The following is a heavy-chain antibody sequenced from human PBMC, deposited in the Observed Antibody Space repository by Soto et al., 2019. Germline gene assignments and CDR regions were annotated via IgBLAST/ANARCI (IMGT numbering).Heavy chain of an antibody. CDR1: GYTFTSYD. Sequence: QVQLVQSGAEVKKPGASVKVSCKASGYTFTSYDINWVRQATGQGLEWMGWMNPNSGNTGYAQKFQGRVTMTRNTSISPAYMEQSSLRSEDTAVYYCARTCKGCSGGSCYSDAFDIWGQGTMVTVSS. V-gene: IGHV1-8*01. D-gene: IGHD2-15*01. J-gene: IGHJ3*02. CDR2: MNPNSGNT. CDR3: ARTCKGCSGGSCYSDAFDI.